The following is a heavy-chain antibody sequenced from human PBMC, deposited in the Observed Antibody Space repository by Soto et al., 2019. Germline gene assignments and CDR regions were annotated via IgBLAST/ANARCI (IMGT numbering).Heavy chain of an antibody. CDR1: GGSISSGGYC. J-gene: IGHJ4*01. CDR2: IYYTGST. CDR3: ASLSAGYYYDIFEYYFGY. V-gene: IGHV4-31*03. D-gene: IGHD3-22*01. Sequence: PTETLSRTSTVSGGSISSGGYCWSWVRQHPGKGLEWIGYIYYTGSTYNNPSLTSRVTISVDTPKNQFSLKLSSVTAADTAVYYCASLSAGYYYDIFEYYFGYWRHGPLVPVS.